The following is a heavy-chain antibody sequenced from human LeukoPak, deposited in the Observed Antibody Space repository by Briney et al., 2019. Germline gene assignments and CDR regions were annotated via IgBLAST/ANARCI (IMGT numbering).Heavy chain of an antibody. CDR3: ARGRIAIPSSDAFDI. Sequence: ASVKVSCKASGGTFSSYAISWVRQAPGQGLEWMGRIIPILGIANYAQKFQGRVTITADESTSTAYMELSSLRSEDTAVYYCARGRIAIPSSDAFDIWGQGTMVTVSS. J-gene: IGHJ3*02. CDR1: GGTFSSYA. CDR2: IIPILGIA. D-gene: IGHD6-13*01. V-gene: IGHV1-69*04.